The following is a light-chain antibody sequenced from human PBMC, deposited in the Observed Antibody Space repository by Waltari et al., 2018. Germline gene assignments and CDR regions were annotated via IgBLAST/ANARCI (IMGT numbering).Light chain of an antibody. Sequence: IQLTQSPSSLSASVGDRVTITCRASQGIGSYLAWYQQKPGKGPNLLIYAASTLQSGVPSRFSGSESGTDFILTISNLQPEDFATYYCQQLNSYPLTFGGGTKVEIK. CDR2: AAS. J-gene: IGKJ4*01. CDR3: QQLNSYPLT. V-gene: IGKV1-9*01. CDR1: QGIGSY.